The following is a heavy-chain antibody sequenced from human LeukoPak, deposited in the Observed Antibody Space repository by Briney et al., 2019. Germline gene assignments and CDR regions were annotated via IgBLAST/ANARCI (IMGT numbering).Heavy chain of an antibody. V-gene: IGHV3-30*02. CDR1: GFTFSSYG. Sequence: GGSLRLSCAASGFTFSSYGMHWVRQAPGKGLEWVAFIRYDGSNKYYADSVKGRFTISRDNSKNTLYPQMNSLRAEDTAVYYCAKVGSSRYPLVYYYMDVWGKGTTVTVSS. D-gene: IGHD3-10*01. CDR3: AKVGSSRYPLVYYYMDV. CDR2: IRYDGSNK. J-gene: IGHJ6*03.